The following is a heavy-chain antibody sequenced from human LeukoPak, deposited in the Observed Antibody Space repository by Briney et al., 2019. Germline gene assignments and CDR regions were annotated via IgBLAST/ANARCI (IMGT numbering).Heavy chain of an antibody. J-gene: IGHJ4*02. CDR1: GFTFSSYG. Sequence: GGSLRLSCAASGFTFSSYGMHWVRQAPGKGLVWVAVISYDGSNKYYADSVKGRFTISRDNSKNTLYLQMNSLRAEDTAVYYCAKDRYGGNSGFDYWGQGTLVTVSS. CDR2: ISYDGSNK. V-gene: IGHV3-30*18. CDR3: AKDRYGGNSGFDY. D-gene: IGHD4-23*01.